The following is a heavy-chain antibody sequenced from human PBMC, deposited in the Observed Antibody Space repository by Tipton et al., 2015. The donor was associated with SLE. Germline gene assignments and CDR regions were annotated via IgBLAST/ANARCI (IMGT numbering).Heavy chain of an antibody. D-gene: IGHD6-19*01. Sequence: TLSLTFSVSGGPIGNTNYYWGWIRQPPGKGLEWIGSVSYSGITNYTPSLKSRLTISMDTSKNQFSLRLRSVTAADTAVYYCARVSVAGPYNWFAPWGQGTLVTVSS. CDR2: VSYSGIT. V-gene: IGHV4-39*07. CDR1: GGPIGNTNYY. CDR3: ARVSVAGPYNWFAP. J-gene: IGHJ5*02.